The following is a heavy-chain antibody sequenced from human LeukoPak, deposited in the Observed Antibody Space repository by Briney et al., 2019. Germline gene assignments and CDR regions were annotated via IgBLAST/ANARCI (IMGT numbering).Heavy chain of an antibody. V-gene: IGHV4-30-4*08. J-gene: IGHJ4*02. D-gene: IGHD3-3*01. CDR1: GFTVSSNY. Sequence: LRLSCAASGFTVSSNYMSWVRQPPGKGLEWIGYIYYSGSTYYNPSLKSRVTISVDTSKNQFSLKLSSVTAADTAVYYCASYDFWSGLALWGQGTLVTVSS. CDR3: ASYDFWSGLAL. CDR2: IYYSGST.